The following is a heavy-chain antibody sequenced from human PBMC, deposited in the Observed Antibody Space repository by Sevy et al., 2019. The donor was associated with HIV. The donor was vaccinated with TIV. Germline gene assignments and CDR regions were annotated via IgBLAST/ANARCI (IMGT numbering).Heavy chain of an antibody. CDR3: ASERSCGGDCYYFDY. CDR2: TNWNGVGT. J-gene: IGHJ4*02. V-gene: IGHV3-20*04. Sequence: GGSLRLSCAASGLNFDDYGMSWVRQAPGKGLEWFSATNWNGVGTSYADSGKGRFTVSRDNAKNSLYVQMNSLRAEDTALYYCASERSCGGDCYYFDYWGQGTLVTVSS. D-gene: IGHD2-21*02. CDR1: GLNFDDYG.